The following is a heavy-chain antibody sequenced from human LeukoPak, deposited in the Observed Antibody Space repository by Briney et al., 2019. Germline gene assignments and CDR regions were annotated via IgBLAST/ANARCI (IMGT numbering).Heavy chain of an antibody. CDR1: GFTFSSHA. J-gene: IGHJ6*02. D-gene: IGHD3-10*01. Sequence: SGGSLRLSCAASGFTFSSHAMDWVRQAPGRGLEWISIITDSGSSTYYGGYLQGRFTISRDNSKNTLYLQIDSLRAEDTALYYCAKCGPTRSFGGTSFYYYGLDVWGPGTSVTVSS. CDR2: ITDSGSST. CDR3: AKCGPTRSFGGTSFYYYGLDV. V-gene: IGHV3-23*01.